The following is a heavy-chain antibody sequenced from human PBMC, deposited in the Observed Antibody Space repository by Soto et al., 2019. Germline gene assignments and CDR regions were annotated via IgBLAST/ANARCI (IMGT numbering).Heavy chain of an antibody. CDR3: ARDQADTAMVWRWFDP. CDR1: GGTFSSYA. J-gene: IGHJ5*02. V-gene: IGHV1-69*01. Sequence: QVQLVQSGAEVKKPGSSVKVSCKASGGTFSSYAISWVRQAPGQGLEWMGGIIPIFGTANYAQKFQGRVTITADESTSTAYMELSSLRSEDTAGYYCARDQADTAMVWRWFDPWGQGTLVTVSS. D-gene: IGHD5-18*01. CDR2: IIPIFGTA.